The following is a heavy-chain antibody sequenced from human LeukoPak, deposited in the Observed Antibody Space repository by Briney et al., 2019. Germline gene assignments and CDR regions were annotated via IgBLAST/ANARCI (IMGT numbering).Heavy chain of an antibody. J-gene: IGHJ4*02. CDR1: GFTFSDYY. CDR2: IRSSGSTI. Sequence: GGSLRLSCAASGFTFSDYYMSWIRQAPAKGLEWVSYIRSSGSTIYYADSVKGRFTISRVNATNNLYLQMITLIAADTAAYYCGRNGVPRWPNHYDYWGQGTLVTVSS. CDR3: GRNGVPRWPNHYDY. V-gene: IGHV3-11*04. D-gene: IGHD5-24*01.